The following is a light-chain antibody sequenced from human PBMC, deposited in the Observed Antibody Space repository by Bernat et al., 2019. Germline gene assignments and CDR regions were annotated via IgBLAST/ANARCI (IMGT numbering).Light chain of an antibody. CDR3: SSYATSGTCV. J-gene: IGLJ1*01. CDR1: SSDVGGYNY. V-gene: IGLV2-14*03. CDR2: DVS. Sequence: QSALTQPASVSGSPGQSITISCTGTSSDVGGYNYVSWYQQHPGNAPKLMIYDVSDRPSGVSNRFSGSKSGNTASLTISGLQAEDEAYYYCSSYATSGTCVFGTGTKVTVL.